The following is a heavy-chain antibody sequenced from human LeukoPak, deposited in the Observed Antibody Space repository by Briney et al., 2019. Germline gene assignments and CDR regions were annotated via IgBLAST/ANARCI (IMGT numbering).Heavy chain of an antibody. CDR2: IYYSGST. Sequence: SETLSLTCTVSGGSTDTWYWSWIRQPPGRGLEWIGSIYYSGSTYYNPSLKSRVTISVGTSKNQFSLKLSSVTAADTAVYYCARTGPRRGGLDVWGQGTTVTVSS. CDR3: ARTGPRRGGLDV. D-gene: IGHD3/OR15-3a*01. J-gene: IGHJ6*02. V-gene: IGHV4-59*05. CDR1: GGSTDTWY.